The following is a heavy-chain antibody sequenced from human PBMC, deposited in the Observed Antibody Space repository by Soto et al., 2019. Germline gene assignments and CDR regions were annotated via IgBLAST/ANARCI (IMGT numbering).Heavy chain of an antibody. CDR2: IYYSGST. D-gene: IGHD5-18*01. V-gene: IGHV4-39*01. J-gene: IGHJ6*02. CDR1: GGSISSSSYY. CDR3: ASGAAMAHSYYYYGMDV. Sequence: SETLSLTCTVSGGSISSSSYYWGWIRQPPGKGLEWIGSIYYSGSTYYNPSLKSRVTISVDTSKNQLSLKLSSVTAADTAVYYCASGAAMAHSYYYYGMDVWGQGTTVTVSS.